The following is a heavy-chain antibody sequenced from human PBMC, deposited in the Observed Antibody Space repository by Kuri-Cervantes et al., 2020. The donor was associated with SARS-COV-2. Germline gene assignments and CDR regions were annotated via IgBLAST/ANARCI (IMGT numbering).Heavy chain of an antibody. Sequence: GGSLRLSCAASGFTVSSNYMSWVRQAPGKGLEWVSVIYSGGSTSYADSVKGRFTISRDNSRNTLYLQMNSLRSDDTAVYYCARSTPFRRLVVISQGGAFDIWGQGTMVTVSS. CDR1: GFTVSSNY. V-gene: IGHV3-53*05. J-gene: IGHJ3*02. D-gene: IGHD3-22*01. CDR3: ARSTPFRRLVVISQGGAFDI. CDR2: IYSGGST.